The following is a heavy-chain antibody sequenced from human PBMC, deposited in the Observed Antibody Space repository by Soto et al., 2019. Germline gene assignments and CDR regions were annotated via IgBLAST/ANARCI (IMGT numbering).Heavy chain of an antibody. D-gene: IGHD3-10*01. V-gene: IGHV1-3*01. Sequence: ASVKVSCKASGYTFTNYALHWVRQAPGQRLERMGWINAGNGNTKYSQKFQGRVTITRDTSASTAYMELSSLRSEDTAVYYCASSRITMVPYGMDVWGQGTTVTVSS. CDR2: INAGNGNT. J-gene: IGHJ6*02. CDR3: ASSRITMVPYGMDV. CDR1: GYTFTNYA.